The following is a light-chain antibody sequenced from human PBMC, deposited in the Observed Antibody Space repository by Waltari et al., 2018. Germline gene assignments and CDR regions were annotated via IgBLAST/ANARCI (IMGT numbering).Light chain of an antibody. J-gene: IGLJ3*02. CDR1: SSDVGGFNY. V-gene: IGLV2-14*03. CDR3: SSYTSSSRV. Sequence: QSALTQPPSVSVSPGQSITISCTGTSSDVGGFNYVSWYQTHPGKAPKLMIYDVSNRPSGVSNRFSGSKSGNTASLTISGLQAEDEADYYCSSYTSSSRVFGGGTKLTVL. CDR2: DVS.